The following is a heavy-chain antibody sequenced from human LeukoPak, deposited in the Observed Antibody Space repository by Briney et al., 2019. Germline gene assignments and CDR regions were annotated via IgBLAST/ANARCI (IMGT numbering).Heavy chain of an antibody. D-gene: IGHD1-26*01. CDR1: GYTFDHYW. Sequence: GESLKISCKVFGYTFDHYWIGWERQMPGKGLEWMGIIYPADSETRYSPSFQGQVTISVDKSISTAYLQWSSLKASDTAMYHCGRKFSGSYYGLGYWGQGTLVTVSS. V-gene: IGHV5-51*01. J-gene: IGHJ4*02. CDR3: GRKFSGSYYGLGY. CDR2: IYPADSET.